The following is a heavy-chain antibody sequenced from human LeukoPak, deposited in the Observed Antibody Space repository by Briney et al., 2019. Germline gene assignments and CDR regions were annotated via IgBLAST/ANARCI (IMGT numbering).Heavy chain of an antibody. D-gene: IGHD5-24*01. V-gene: IGHV3-74*01. CDR1: GFTFSGHW. CDR2: TNSDGSIT. J-gene: IGHJ4*02. Sequence: GSLSLSCAVSGFTFSGHWMFWVRPAPGKGLEWVSSTNSDGSITGYTDSVKGRFTVSRDNAKNTLYLQMNSLRAEDTAVYYCARARWYSCDYWGQGTLVTVSS. CDR3: ARARWYSCDY.